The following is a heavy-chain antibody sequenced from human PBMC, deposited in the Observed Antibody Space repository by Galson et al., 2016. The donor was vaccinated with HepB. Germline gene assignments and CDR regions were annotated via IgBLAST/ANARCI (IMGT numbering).Heavy chain of an antibody. CDR2: INNSGGST. Sequence: SLRLSCAASGFTFSSYAMSWVRQAPGKGLEWVSLINNSGGSTYYVDSVKGRFTISRDNSKNTLYLQMNSLRAEDTALYYCAKNYYGSGSYGCVDVWGQGTTVVVSS. V-gene: IGHV3-23*01. D-gene: IGHD3-10*01. J-gene: IGHJ6*02. CDR1: GFTFSSYA. CDR3: AKNYYGSGSYGCVDV.